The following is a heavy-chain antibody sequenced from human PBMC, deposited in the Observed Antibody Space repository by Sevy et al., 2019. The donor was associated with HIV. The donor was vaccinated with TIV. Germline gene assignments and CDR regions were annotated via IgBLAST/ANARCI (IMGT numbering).Heavy chain of an antibody. J-gene: IGHJ4*02. D-gene: IGHD5-18*01. V-gene: IGHV3-74*03. CDR1: GFSFSIYW. CDR2: INSDGSCT. CDR3: VREGVGGYSYGFDY. Sequence: GGSLRLSCAASGFSFSIYWMHWVRQVPGKGLVWVSRINSDGSCTTYADSVKGRFTFSRDNAKNTLFLQMNSLRVEDTAVYYCVREGVGGYSYGFDYWGQGTLVTVSS.